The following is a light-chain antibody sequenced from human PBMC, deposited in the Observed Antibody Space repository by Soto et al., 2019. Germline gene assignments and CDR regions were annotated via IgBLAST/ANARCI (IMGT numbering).Light chain of an antibody. V-gene: IGLV2-14*01. Sequence: QSVLTQPASVSGSPGQSITVSCTGTSSDVGGYNFVSWFQQHPGKAPQLMIYDVSYRPSGVSDRFSGSKSGNTASLTISGLRAEDEADYYCSSYTSGTTLVIFGGGTKLTVL. CDR3: SSYTSGTTLVI. J-gene: IGLJ2*01. CDR1: SSDVGGYNF. CDR2: DVS.